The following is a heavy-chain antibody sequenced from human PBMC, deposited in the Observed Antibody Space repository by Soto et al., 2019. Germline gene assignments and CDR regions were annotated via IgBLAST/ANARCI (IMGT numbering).Heavy chain of an antibody. CDR3: ARVTSMVRGVIDNWFDP. CDR2: IIPMYGPA. CDR1: GGTFSSYA. J-gene: IGHJ5*02. D-gene: IGHD3-10*01. Sequence: QVPLVQSGAEVKKPGSSVTVSCKAYGGTFSSYAIHWVRQAPGQGLEWMGGIIPMYGPAKYAQRFQGRVTITAYESTTTVYMELTSLTSQDTAVYYCARVTSMVRGVIDNWFDPWGHGTLVTVSS. V-gene: IGHV1-69*01.